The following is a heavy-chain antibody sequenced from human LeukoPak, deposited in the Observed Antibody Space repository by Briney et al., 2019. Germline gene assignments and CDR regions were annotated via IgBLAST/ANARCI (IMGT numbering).Heavy chain of an antibody. V-gene: IGHV4-34*01. CDR1: GGSFSGYY. D-gene: IGHD3-22*01. J-gene: IGHJ4*02. CDR3: ARGSTITMIVPGRGYDY. CDR2: INHSGST. Sequence: SETLSLTCAVYGGSFSGYYWSWIRQPPGKGLGWIGEINHSGSTNYNPSLKSRVTISVDTSKNQFSLKLSSVTAADTAVYYCARGSTITMIVPGRGYDYWGQGTLVTVSS.